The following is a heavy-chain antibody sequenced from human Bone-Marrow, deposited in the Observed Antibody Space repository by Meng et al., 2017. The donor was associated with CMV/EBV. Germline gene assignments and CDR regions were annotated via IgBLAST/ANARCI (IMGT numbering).Heavy chain of an antibody. J-gene: IGHJ4*02. Sequence: GSLRLSCTVSGYSISSGYYWGWIRQPSGKGLEWIGSIYHSGSTYYNPSLKSRVTISVDTSKNQFSLKLSSVTAADTAVYYCARETCWGLWSGYHYYFDYWGQGTLVTVSS. V-gene: IGHV4-38-2*02. D-gene: IGHD3-3*01. CDR2: IYHSGST. CDR3: ARETCWGLWSGYHYYFDY. CDR1: GYSISSGYY.